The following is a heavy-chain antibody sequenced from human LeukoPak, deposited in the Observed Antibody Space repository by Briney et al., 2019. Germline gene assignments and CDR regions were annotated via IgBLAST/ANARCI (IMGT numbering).Heavy chain of an antibody. CDR2: IRAEGAPT. Sequence: QPSETLSLTCTVSGGSISSSSCYWGWIRQPPGKGLEWVSVIRAEGAPTHYADSVKGRFTISRDNSKNMLYLQINSLRVEDTATYYCVKDGHCRDSICATKIVVAGYLDHWGQGTQVTVSA. V-gene: IGHV3-23*01. J-gene: IGHJ4*02. D-gene: IGHD6-19*01. CDR1: GGSISSSSCY. CDR3: VKDGHCRDSICATKIVVAGYLDH.